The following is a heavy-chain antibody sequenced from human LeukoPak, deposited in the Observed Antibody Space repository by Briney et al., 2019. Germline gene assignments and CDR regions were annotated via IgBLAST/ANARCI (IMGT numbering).Heavy chain of an antibody. J-gene: IGHJ4*02. CDR3: ARDFEYSSYFDY. D-gene: IGHD6-6*01. CDR1: GFTVSSNY. V-gene: IGHV3-66*01. CDR2: IYSGGST. Sequence: GGSLRLSCAASGFTVSSNYMSWVRQAPGKGLEWVSVIYSGGSTYYADSVKGRFTISRDNSKNTLYLQMNSLRAEDTAVYYCARDFEYSSYFDYWGQGTLVTVSS.